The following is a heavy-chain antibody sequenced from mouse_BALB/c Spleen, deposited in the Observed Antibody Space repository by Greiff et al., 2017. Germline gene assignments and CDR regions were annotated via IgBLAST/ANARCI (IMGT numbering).Heavy chain of an antibody. CDR1: GYTFTSYV. V-gene: IGHV1-14*01. CDR2: INPYNDGT. Sequence: EVQLVESGPELVKPGASVKMSCKASGYTFTSYVMHWVKQKPGQGLEWIGYINPYNDGTKYNEKFKGKATLTSDKSSSTAYMELSSLTSEDSAVYYCAKRGAYYGSSGAMDYWGQGTSVTVSS. CDR3: AKRGAYYGSSGAMDY. J-gene: IGHJ4*01. D-gene: IGHD1-1*01.